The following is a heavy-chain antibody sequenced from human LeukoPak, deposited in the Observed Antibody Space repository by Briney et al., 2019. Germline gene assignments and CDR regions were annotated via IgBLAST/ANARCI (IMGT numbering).Heavy chain of an antibody. V-gene: IGHV4-30-2*01. CDR1: GGSISSGGYS. CDR3: ARGGYCSSTSCYIPYSSSWYLEQGWYYFDY. J-gene: IGHJ4*02. CDR2: IYHSGST. Sequence: PSETLSLTCAVAGGSISSGGYSWSWIRQPPGKGLEWIGYIYHSGSTYYNPSLKSRVTISVDRSKNQFSLKLSSVTAADTAVYYCARGGYCSSTSCYIPYSSSWYLEQGWYYFDYWGQGTLVTVSS. D-gene: IGHD2-2*02.